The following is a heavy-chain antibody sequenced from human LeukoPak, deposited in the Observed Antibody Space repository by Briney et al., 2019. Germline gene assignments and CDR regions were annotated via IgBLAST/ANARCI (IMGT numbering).Heavy chain of an antibody. V-gene: IGHV4-38-2*01. CDR2: IYHSGST. Sequence: PSETLSLTRAVSGYSISSGYYWDWIRQPPGKGLEWIGTIYHSGSTYYNPSLKSRVTISVDTSENQFSLKLTSVTAADTAFYYCASRGDSGSYWYFDLWGRGTLVTVAS. J-gene: IGHJ2*01. D-gene: IGHD4-17*01. CDR3: ASRGDSGSYWYFDL. CDR1: GYSISSGYY.